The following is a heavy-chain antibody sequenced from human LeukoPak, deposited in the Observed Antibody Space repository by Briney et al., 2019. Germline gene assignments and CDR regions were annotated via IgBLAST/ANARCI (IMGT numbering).Heavy chain of an antibody. CDR2: IIPIFGTA. J-gene: IGHJ6*03. CDR3: ARDRDPAYYYYYMDV. V-gene: IGHV1-69*05. Sequence: SVKVSCKASGGTFSSYAISWVRQAPGQGLEWMGGIIPIFGTANYAQKFQGRVTITTDESTSTAYMELSSLRSEDTAVYYCARDRDPAYYYYYMDVWGKGTTVTVSS. CDR1: GGTFSSYA.